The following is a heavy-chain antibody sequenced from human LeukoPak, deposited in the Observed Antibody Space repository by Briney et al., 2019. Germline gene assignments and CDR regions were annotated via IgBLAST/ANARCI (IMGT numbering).Heavy chain of an antibody. CDR1: GYTFTSYY. CDR3: ARDRLQLPLDV. V-gene: IGHV1-46*01. D-gene: IGHD5-24*01. Sequence: ASVKVSCKASGYTFTSYYMHWVRQAPGQGLEWMGIINPSGGSTSYAQKFQGRVTTTRDTSTSTVYMELSSLRSEDTAVYYCARDRLQLPLDVWGQGTTVTVSS. J-gene: IGHJ6*02. CDR2: INPSGGST.